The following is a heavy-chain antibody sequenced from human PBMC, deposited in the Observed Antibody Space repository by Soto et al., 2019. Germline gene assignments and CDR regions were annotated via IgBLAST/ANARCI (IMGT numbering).Heavy chain of an antibody. J-gene: IGHJ6*02. CDR1: GGTFSSYA. CDR3: ERGRGGDYPNYYYGMDV. Sequence: QVQLVQSGAEVKKPGSSVKVSCKASGGTFSSYAISWVRQAPGQGLEWMGGIIPIFGTANYAQKFQGRVTITADESTSTAYMELSSLRSEDTAVYYCERGRGGDYPNYYYGMDVWGQGTTVTVSS. D-gene: IGHD4-17*01. CDR2: IIPIFGTA. V-gene: IGHV1-69*01.